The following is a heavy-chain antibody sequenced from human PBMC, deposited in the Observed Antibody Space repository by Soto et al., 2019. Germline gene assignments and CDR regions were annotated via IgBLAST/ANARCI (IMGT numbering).Heavy chain of an antibody. D-gene: IGHD2-21*02. CDR3: ARADRTLVTSYGLDV. Sequence: PSETLSLTCAVSGGSFSGFYWTWIRQPPGEGLEWIGEINHSGTINFNPSLRSRLTISLDSSKKHFSLNLTSLTAADAAVYYCARADRTLVTSYGLDVWGQGTTVTVSS. J-gene: IGHJ6*02. CDR2: INHSGTI. CDR1: GGSFSGFY. V-gene: IGHV4-34*01.